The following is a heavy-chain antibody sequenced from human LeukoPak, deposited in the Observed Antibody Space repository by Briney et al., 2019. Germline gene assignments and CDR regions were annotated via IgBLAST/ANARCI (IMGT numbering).Heavy chain of an antibody. CDR1: GFTFSSYG. V-gene: IGHV3-30*03. Sequence: PGGSLRLSCAASGFTFSSYGMHWVRQAPGKGLEWVAVISYDGSNKYYADSVKGRFTISRDNSKNTLYLQMNSLRAEDTAVYYCATGDSSGYYPYYYYGMDVWGQGTTDTVSS. J-gene: IGHJ6*02. CDR2: ISYDGSNK. CDR3: ATGDSSGYYPYYYYGMDV. D-gene: IGHD3-22*01.